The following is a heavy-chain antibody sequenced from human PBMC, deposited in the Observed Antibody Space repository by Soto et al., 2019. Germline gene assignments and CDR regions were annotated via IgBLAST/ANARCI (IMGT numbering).Heavy chain of an antibody. Sequence: QVQLVESGGGVVQPGRSLRLSCAASGFTFSSYGMHWVRQAPGKGLEWVAVISYDGSNKYYADSVKGRFTISRDNSKNTLYLQMNSLRAEDTAVYYCAKDQSYTYYYDSSGSPRYYYGMDVWGQGTTVTVSS. CDR3: AKDQSYTYYYDSSGSPRYYYGMDV. J-gene: IGHJ6*02. CDR1: GFTFSSYG. D-gene: IGHD3-22*01. CDR2: ISYDGSNK. V-gene: IGHV3-30*18.